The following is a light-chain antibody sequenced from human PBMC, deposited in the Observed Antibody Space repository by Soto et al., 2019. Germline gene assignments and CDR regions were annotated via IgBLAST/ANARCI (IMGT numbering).Light chain of an antibody. CDR3: QQYGSSPPYT. V-gene: IGKV3-20*01. CDR2: AAS. J-gene: IGKJ2*01. Sequence: EIVLTQSPGTLSLSPGERATLSCRASQSVSSSYLAWYQQKPGQAPRLLMYAASSRATGIPDRFSGSGSGTDFTLTISRLEPEDFAVYYCQQYGSSPPYTFGHGTKLEIK. CDR1: QSVSSSY.